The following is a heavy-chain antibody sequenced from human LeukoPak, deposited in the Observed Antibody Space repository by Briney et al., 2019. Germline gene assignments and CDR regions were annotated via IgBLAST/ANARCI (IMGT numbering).Heavy chain of an antibody. J-gene: IGHJ4*02. CDR1: GYTFTGYY. CDR2: INPNSGGT. CDR3: ARGSSTSLLTVLGDY. D-gene: IGHD2-2*01. Sequence: ASVTVSCRTSGYTFTGYYMHWVRQAPGQGLEWMGRINPNSGGTNYAQRLEGRVTVTRDTSISTAYMELSRLRSDDTAVYYCARGSSTSLLTVLGDYWGQGTLVTVSS. V-gene: IGHV1-2*06.